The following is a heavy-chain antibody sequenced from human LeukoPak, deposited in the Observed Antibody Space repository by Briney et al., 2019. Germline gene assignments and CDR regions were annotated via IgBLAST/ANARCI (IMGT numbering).Heavy chain of an antibody. V-gene: IGHV4-59*01. CDR3: ARVGSFVGQPNV. J-gene: IGHJ4*02. CDR2: IYYSGST. D-gene: IGHD3-10*01. Sequence: SETLSLTCTVSGGSISSYYWSWIRQPPGKGLEWIGYIYYSGSTNYNPSLKSRVTISIDTTKNQFSLKLSSVTAADTAVYYCARVGSFVGQPNVWGQGTLVTVSS. CDR1: GGSISSYY.